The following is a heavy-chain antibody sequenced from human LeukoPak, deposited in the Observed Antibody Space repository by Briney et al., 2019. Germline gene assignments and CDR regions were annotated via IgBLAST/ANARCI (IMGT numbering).Heavy chain of an antibody. CDR3: ARQVAGPFDY. D-gene: IGHD6-19*01. V-gene: IGHV4-34*01. J-gene: IGHJ4*02. CDR2: INHSGGT. CDR1: GGSVTGFS. Sequence: PSETLSLTCAVYGGSVTGFSWSWIRQSPVKGLESIGEINHSGGTNYAPSLQSRVTLSLDTSKNQFSLTLTSVTAADTAVYYCARQVAGPFDYWGQGTLVTVSS.